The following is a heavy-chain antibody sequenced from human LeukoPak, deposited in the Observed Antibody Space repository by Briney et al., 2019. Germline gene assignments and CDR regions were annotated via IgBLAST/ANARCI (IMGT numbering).Heavy chain of an antibody. CDR1: GYTFTGQY. CDR2: FDPNSGGT. Sequence: GASVKVSCKASGYTFTGQYIHWVRQAPGQGLEWMGWFDPNSGGTNYAQKFQGRVTMTRDTSISTAYMELSRLRSDDTAVYYCAREGYYDILTGRLRGMGWFDPWGQGTLVTVSS. V-gene: IGHV1-2*02. CDR3: AREGYYDILTGRLRGMGWFDP. J-gene: IGHJ5*02. D-gene: IGHD3-9*01.